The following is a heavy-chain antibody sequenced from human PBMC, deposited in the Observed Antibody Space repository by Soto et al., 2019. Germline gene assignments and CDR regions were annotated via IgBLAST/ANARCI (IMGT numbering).Heavy chain of an antibody. Sequence: SCKASGYTFTSYWSWIRQPPGKGLEWIGYIYFNGNTNYNPSLKRRVTISVDTSENHFSLHLRSVTAADTAVYYCARDREVAGDAFDIWGQGTVVTVSS. CDR2: IYFNGNT. CDR3: ARDREVAGDAFDI. V-gene: IGHV4-59*01. CDR1: GYTFTSY. J-gene: IGHJ3*02. D-gene: IGHD6-19*01.